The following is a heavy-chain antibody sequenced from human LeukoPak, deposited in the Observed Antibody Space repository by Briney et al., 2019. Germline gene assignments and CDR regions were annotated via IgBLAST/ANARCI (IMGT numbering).Heavy chain of an antibody. CDR2: IYTSGST. D-gene: IGHD3-22*01. V-gene: IGHV4-61*02. CDR1: GGSISCGSYY. J-gene: IGHJ6*03. CDR3: ARLVGGYDSSGYYYSYYYYYMDV. Sequence: SQTLSLTCTVSGGSISCGSYYWSWTRQPVGKGLEWIGRIYTSGSTNYNPSLKSRVTISVDTSKNQFSLKLSSVTAADTAVYYCARLVGGYDSSGYYYSYYYYYMDVWGKGTTVTVSS.